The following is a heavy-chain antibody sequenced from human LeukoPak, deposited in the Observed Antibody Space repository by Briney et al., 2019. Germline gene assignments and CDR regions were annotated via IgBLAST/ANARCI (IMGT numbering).Heavy chain of an antibody. Sequence: PGGSLRLSCAASGFTFDDYGMSWVRQAPGKGLEWVSGINWNGGSTGYADSVKGLFTLSRDNAKNSLYLQMNSLRAEDTALYYCASITIFGVASLWGQGTLVTVSS. J-gene: IGHJ4*02. D-gene: IGHD3-3*01. CDR1: GFTFDDYG. CDR3: ASITIFGVASL. CDR2: INWNGGST. V-gene: IGHV3-20*04.